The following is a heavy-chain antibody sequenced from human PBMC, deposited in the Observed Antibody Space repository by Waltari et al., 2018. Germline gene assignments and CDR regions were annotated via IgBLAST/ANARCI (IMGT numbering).Heavy chain of an antibody. CDR1: GFTVSSYG. CDR3: AKEGLGDSGSYFFFDP. CDR2: IRYDGSNK. Sequence: QVQLVESGGGVVEPGGSLRLSCAASGFTVSSYGMHWVRQAPGKGLEWVAFIRYDGSNKYYADSVKGRFTISRDNSKNTLYLQMNSLRAEDTAVYYCAKEGLGDSGSYFFFDPWGQGTLVTVSS. D-gene: IGHD1-26*01. V-gene: IGHV3-30*02. J-gene: IGHJ5*02.